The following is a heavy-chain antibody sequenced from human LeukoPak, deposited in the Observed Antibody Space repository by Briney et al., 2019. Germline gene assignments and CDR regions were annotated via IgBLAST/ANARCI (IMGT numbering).Heavy chain of an antibody. CDR2: INPNSGGT. J-gene: IGHJ4*02. CDR3: ARALRGTIDY. V-gene: IGHV1-2*02. CDR1: GYTFTGYY. D-gene: IGHD1-26*01. Sequence: PKASVKVSCKASGYTFTGYYMHWVRQAPGQGLEWMGWINPNSGGTNYAQKFQGRVTMTRDTSISTAYMELSSLRSEDTAVYYCARALRGTIDYWGQGTLVTVSS.